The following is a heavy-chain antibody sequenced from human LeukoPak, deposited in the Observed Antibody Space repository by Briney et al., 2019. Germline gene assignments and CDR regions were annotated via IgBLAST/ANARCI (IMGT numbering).Heavy chain of an antibody. CDR3: ARLGYGDYVDY. D-gene: IGHD4-17*01. V-gene: IGHV4-38-2*01. Sequence: VSXXXISSGXXXXWXXXXXGXXLXXIGSIYHSGSTYYNPSLKSRVTISVDTSKNQFSLKLSSVTAADTAVYYCARLGYGDYVDYWGQGTLVTVSS. CDR2: IYHSGST. CDR1: XXXISSGXX. J-gene: IGHJ4*02.